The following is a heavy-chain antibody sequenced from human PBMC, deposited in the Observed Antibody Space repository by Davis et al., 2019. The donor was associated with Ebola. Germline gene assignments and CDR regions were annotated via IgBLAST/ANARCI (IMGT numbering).Heavy chain of an antibody. V-gene: IGHV3-21*01. D-gene: IGHD2-8*01. CDR3: ARELIVLMVYAIRPYYYYGMDV. CDR2: ISSSSSYI. J-gene: IGHJ6*02. Sequence: GESLKISCAASGFTFSSYSMNWVRQAPGKGLEWVSSISSSSSYIYYADSVKGRFTISRDNAKNSLYLQMNSLRAEDTAVYYCARELIVLMVYAIRPYYYYGMDVWGQGTTVTVSS. CDR1: GFTFSSYS.